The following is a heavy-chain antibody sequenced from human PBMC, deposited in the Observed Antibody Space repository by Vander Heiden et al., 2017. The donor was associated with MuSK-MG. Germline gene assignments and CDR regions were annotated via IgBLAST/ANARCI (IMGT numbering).Heavy chain of an antibody. CDR1: GLSLSHARMG. Sequence: QVTLKESGPVLVIPTETLTPTCTVAGLSLSHARMGVSWIRQPPGKALEWLAHIFSNDEKSYSTSLKSRLTISKDTSKSQVVLTMTNMDPVDTATYYCARILSTMGEAFDIWGQGTMVTVSS. CDR3: ARILSTMGEAFDI. V-gene: IGHV2-26*01. D-gene: IGHD3-16*01. J-gene: IGHJ3*02. CDR2: IFSNDEK.